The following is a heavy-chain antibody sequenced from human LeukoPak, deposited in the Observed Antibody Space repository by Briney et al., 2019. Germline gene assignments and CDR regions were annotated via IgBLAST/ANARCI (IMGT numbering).Heavy chain of an antibody. CDR2: IYYSGST. Sequence: SETLSLTCTVSGGSISSYYWSWIRQPPGKGLEWIGSIYYSGSTYYNPSLKSRVTISVDTSKNQFSLKLSSVTAADTAVYYCARLSFYYDSSGYYGEYDYWGQGTLVTVSS. CDR3: ARLSFYYDSSGYYGEYDY. D-gene: IGHD3-22*01. J-gene: IGHJ4*02. V-gene: IGHV4-59*04. CDR1: GGSISSYY.